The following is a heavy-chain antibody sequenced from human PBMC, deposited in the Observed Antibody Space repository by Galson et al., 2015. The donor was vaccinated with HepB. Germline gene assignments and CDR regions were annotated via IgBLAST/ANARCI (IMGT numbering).Heavy chain of an antibody. CDR2: INPSGGST. Sequence: SVKVSCKASGYTFTSYYMHWVRQAPGQGLEWMGIINPSGGSTSYAQKFQGRVTMTRDTSTSTVYMELSSLRSEDTAVYYCAIPYYDFWSGPDYWGQGTLVTVSS. D-gene: IGHD3-3*01. J-gene: IGHJ4*02. V-gene: IGHV1-46*01. CDR3: AIPYYDFWSGPDY. CDR1: GYTFTSYY.